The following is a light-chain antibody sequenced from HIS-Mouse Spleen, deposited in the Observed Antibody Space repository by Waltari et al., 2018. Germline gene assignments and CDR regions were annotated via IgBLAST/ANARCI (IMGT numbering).Light chain of an antibody. CDR1: SSDVGGYNY. CDR3: SSYTSSSSGV. Sequence: QSALTQPASVSGSPGQSITIPCTGTSSDVGGYNYVPWYQQHPGKAPQLIIYEVSNRPSGVSHRFSGSKSGNTASLTISGLHAEDDADYYCSSYTSSSSGVFGGGTKLTVL. V-gene: IGLV2-14*01. J-gene: IGLJ3*02. CDR2: EVS.